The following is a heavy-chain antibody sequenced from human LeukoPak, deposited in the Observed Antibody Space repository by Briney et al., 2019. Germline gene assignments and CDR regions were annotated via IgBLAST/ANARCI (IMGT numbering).Heavy chain of an antibody. D-gene: IGHD3-22*01. CDR3: ARDTADYDSSGYSDY. V-gene: IGHV3-11*01. Sequence: GGSLRLSCAASGFTFSDYYMSWIRQAPGKGLEWVSYISSSGSTIYYADSVKGRFTISRDNAKNSLYLQMNSLRAEDAAVYYCARDTADYDSSGYSDYWGQGTLVTVSS. CDR1: GFTFSDYY. J-gene: IGHJ4*02. CDR2: ISSSGSTI.